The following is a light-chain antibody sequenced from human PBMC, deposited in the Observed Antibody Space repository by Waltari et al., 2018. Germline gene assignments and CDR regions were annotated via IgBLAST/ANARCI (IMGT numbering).Light chain of an antibody. CDR1: QSVGNY. CDR3: QQRAQWPLT. CDR2: GAS. J-gene: IGKJ4*01. V-gene: IGKV3-11*01. Sequence: EIVLTQSPATLSLLPGERATLACRARQSVGNYLAWHQQKPGQSPRLLISGASNRATGVPARFSGSGSGTDFTLTISSLEPEDFAVYYCQQRAQWPLTFGGGTKVEIK.